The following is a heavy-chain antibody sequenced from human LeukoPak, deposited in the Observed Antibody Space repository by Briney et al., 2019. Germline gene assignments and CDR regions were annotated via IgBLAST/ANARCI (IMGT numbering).Heavy chain of an antibody. J-gene: IGHJ3*02. D-gene: IGHD1-26*01. Sequence: SVKVSCKASGGTLSSYTISWVRQAPGQGVEWMGRIIPILGIANYAQKFQRRVTITADKATSTAYMELSSLRSEDTAVYYCARGFGGATVGDAFDIWGQGTMVTVSS. CDR2: IIPILGIA. CDR3: ARGFGGATVGDAFDI. V-gene: IGHV1-69*02. CDR1: GGTLSSYT.